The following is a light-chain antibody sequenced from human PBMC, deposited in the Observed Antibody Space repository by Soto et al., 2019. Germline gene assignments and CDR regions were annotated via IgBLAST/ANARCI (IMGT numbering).Light chain of an antibody. CDR1: KNDIGVYDF. CDR2: EVV. V-gene: IGLV2-8*01. CDR3: KSYAGSNTYV. J-gene: IGLJ1*01. Sequence: QSLRTQPPSASVSPGQSVTISCTGTKNDIGVYDFVSWYQHHPGKAPRLIIYEVVQRPSGVPDRFSGSKSGNTASLTVSGLQAADEADYLCKSYAGSNTYVFGSGTKVTVL.